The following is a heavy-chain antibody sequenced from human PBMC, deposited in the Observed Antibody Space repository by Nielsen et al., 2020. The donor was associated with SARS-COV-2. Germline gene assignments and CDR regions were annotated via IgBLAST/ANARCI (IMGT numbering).Heavy chain of an antibody. Sequence: ASVKVSCKASGYTFTGHYIHWVRQAPGQGLEWMGRINPNSAGTTYAQKFLGRVTMTRDTSTSTVYMELSSLRSDDTAVYYCARDSSGTYRRVDYWGQGTLVTVSS. J-gene: IGHJ4*02. CDR2: INPNSAGT. D-gene: IGHD3-22*01. V-gene: IGHV1-2*06. CDR3: ARDSSGTYRRVDY. CDR1: GYTFTGHY.